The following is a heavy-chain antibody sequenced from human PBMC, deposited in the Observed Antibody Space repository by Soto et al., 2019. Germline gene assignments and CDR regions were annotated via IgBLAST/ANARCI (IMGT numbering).Heavy chain of an antibody. J-gene: IGHJ4*02. D-gene: IGHD6-19*01. Sequence: QVQLQESGPGLVKPSETLSLTCTVSGGSITNYYWRWFRQPPGKGLEWIGYIYYSGITNYNPSLKSRVTISVDPSKNQFSLKLRSVTSADTAVYYCARDRHNSGYWGQGTLVTVSS. CDR1: GGSITNYY. V-gene: IGHV4-59*01. CDR2: IYYSGIT. CDR3: ARDRHNSGY.